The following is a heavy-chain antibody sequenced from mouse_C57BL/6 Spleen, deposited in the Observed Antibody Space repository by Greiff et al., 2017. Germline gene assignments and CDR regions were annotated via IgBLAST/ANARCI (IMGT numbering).Heavy chain of an antibody. D-gene: IGHD2-4*01. CDR3: ARGYDYDDTYYYAMDY. CDR1: GYSITSGYY. J-gene: IGHJ4*01. Sequence: EVKLQESGPGLVKPSQSLSLTCSVTGYSITSGYYWNWIRQFPGNKLEWMGYISYDGSNNYNPSLKNRISITRDTSKNQFFLKLNSVTTEDTATYYCARGYDYDDTYYYAMDYWGQGTSVTVSS. V-gene: IGHV3-6*01. CDR2: ISYDGSN.